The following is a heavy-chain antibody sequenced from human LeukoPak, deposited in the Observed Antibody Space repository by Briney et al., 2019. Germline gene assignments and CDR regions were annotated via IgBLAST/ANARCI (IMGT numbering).Heavy chain of an antibody. CDR1: GFTFSSYA. CDR3: AKDLIAAAGMIDY. J-gene: IGHJ4*02. D-gene: IGHD6-13*01. CDR2: ISGNGGIT. V-gene: IGHV3-23*01. Sequence: GGSLRLSCAASGFTFSSYAMSWVRQAPGKGLEWVSAISGNGGITYYADSVKGRFTISRDNSKNTLYLQMSSLSAEDTAVYYCAKDLIAAAGMIDYWGQGTLVTVSS.